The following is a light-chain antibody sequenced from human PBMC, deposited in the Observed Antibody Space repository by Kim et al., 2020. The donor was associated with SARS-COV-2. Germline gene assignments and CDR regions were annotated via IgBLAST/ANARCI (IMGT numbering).Light chain of an antibody. CDR1: SLRTYY. CDR2: GKN. V-gene: IGLV3-19*01. CDR3: NSRDTSGNHVV. J-gene: IGLJ3*02. Sequence: SSELTQDPAVSVALGQTVRITCQGDSLRTYYASWYQQKPGQAPLLVIYGKNNRPSGIPDRFSGSSSGNTGSLTITGAQAEDEADYYCNSRDTSGNHVVFGGGTKLNVL.